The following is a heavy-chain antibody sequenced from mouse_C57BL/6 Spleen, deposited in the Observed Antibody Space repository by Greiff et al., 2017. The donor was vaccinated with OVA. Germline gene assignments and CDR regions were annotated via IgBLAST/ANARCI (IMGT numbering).Heavy chain of an antibody. CDR1: GYAFGSSW. CDR2: IYPGDGDT. D-gene: IGHD2-4*01. Sequence: QVQLQQSGPELVKPGASGRISGKASGYAFGSSWRNGGKRRPGKGLGGIGRIYPGDGDTNYNGKFKGKATLTADKSSSTAYMQLSSLTSEDSAVYFCARRGITTAYYYAMDYWGQGTSVTVSS. J-gene: IGHJ4*01. V-gene: IGHV1-82*01. CDR3: ARRGITTAYYYAMDY.